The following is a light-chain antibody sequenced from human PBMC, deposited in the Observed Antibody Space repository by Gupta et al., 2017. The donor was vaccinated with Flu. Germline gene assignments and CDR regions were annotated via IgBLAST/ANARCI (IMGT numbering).Light chain of an antibody. J-gene: IGKJ1*01. V-gene: IGKV1-5*03. Sequence: PSTLSASVGDRVTITCRASQSISSWLAWYQQKPGKAPKLLIYKASSLESGVPSRFSGSGSGTEFTLTISSLQPDDFATYYCQQDNTYSCTFGQGTKVEIK. CDR1: QSISSW. CDR3: QQDNTYSCT. CDR2: KAS.